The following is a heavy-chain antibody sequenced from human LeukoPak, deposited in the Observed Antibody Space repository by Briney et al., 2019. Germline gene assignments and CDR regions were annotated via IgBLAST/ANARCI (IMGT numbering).Heavy chain of an antibody. Sequence: GGSLRLSCAASGFTFSNYWMYWVRQAPGKGLVWVSRINSDGSSSSYADSVKGRFTISRDNAKNTLYLQMSSLRAEDTAVFYCARGFYSSSWYYFDHWGQGTLVTVSS. CDR1: GFTFSNYW. D-gene: IGHD6-13*01. J-gene: IGHJ4*02. CDR2: INSDGSSS. V-gene: IGHV3-74*01. CDR3: ARGFYSSSWYYFDH.